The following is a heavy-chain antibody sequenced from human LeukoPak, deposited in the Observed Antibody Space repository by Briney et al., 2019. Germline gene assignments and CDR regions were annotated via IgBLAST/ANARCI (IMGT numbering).Heavy chain of an antibody. CDR1: GFTFSSYA. V-gene: IGHV3-23*01. CDR3: ANRNGHHPGDY. J-gene: IGHJ4*02. CDR2: ISGSGGST. Sequence: GGSLRLSCAASGFTFSSYAMSWVRQAPGKGLEWVSAISGSGGSTYYADSVKGRFTISRDNSKNTLYLQMNSQRAEDTAVYYCANRNGHHPGDYWGQGTLVTVSS. D-gene: IGHD1-14*01.